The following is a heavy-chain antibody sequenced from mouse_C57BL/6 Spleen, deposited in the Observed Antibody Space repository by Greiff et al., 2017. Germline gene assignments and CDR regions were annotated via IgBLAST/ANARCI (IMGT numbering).Heavy chain of an antibody. CDR1: GFTFSSYG. CDR3: ARHGYDYDAWFAY. J-gene: IGHJ3*01. V-gene: IGHV5-6*01. D-gene: IGHD2-4*01. Sequence: VQLQQSGGDLVKPGGSLKLSCAASGFTFSSYGMSWVRQTPDKRLEWVATISSGGSYTYYPDSVKGRFTISRDNAKNTLYLQMSSLKSEDTAMYYCARHGYDYDAWFAYWGQGTLVTVSA. CDR2: ISSGGSYT.